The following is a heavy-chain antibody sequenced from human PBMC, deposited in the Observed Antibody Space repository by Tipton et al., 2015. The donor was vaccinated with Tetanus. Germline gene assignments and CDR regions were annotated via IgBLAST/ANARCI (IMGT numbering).Heavy chain of an antibody. CDR1: DESISSSSYY. J-gene: IGHJ5*02. V-gene: IGHV4-39*01. CDR3: ARAPYYTNQRIRFDP. CDR2: ISNSGTS. Sequence: TLSLTCTVSDESISSSSYYWGWIRHHPGRGLEWIASISNSGTSYNNPSFRSRVTISVDTSKNQFSLKLNSVTAADTAVYYCARAPYYTNQRIRFDPWGQGILVTVSS. D-gene: IGHD2-8*01.